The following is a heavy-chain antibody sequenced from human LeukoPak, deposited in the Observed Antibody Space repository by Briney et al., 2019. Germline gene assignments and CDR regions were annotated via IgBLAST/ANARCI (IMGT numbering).Heavy chain of an antibody. CDR2: INPNSGGT. J-gene: IGHJ4*02. D-gene: IGHD6-19*01. CDR3: ARGEGSGWNLDY. Sequence: ASVKVSCKASGYTFNGYYMHWVRQAPGQGLEWMGQINPNSGGTNYAQKFQGRVTMTRDTSISTAYMELRRLGSDDTAVYYCARGEGSGWNLDYWGQGTLVTVSS. CDR1: GYTFNGYY. V-gene: IGHV1-2*06.